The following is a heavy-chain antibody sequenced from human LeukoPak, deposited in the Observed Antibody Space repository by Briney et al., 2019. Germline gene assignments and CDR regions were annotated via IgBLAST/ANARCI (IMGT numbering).Heavy chain of an antibody. CDR1: GGSFSSSIYF. Sequence: PSETLSLTCTVSGGSFSSSIYFWGWIRQPPGKGLEWIGSIYASGSTYYNPSLKSRVTMSVDTSKNQFSLKLSSVTAADTAVYYCARTPIYYYDNSGYYNWGQGTLVTVSS. CDR2: IYASGST. CDR3: ARTPIYYYDNSGYYN. J-gene: IGHJ4*02. V-gene: IGHV4-39*07. D-gene: IGHD3-22*01.